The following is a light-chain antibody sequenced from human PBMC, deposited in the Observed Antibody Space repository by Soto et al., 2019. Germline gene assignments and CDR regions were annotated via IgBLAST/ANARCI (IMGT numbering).Light chain of an antibody. CDR2: STN. J-gene: IGLJ3*02. CDR1: RSNIGRST. Sequence: QSVLTQPPSTSGTPGQRVTISCSGSRSNIGRSTVNWYQQLPGTAPKVLVYSTNQRPSGGPDRFSGSKTGASASLAISGLQSADEAADYCAAWDDTLSVWVFGGGTKLTVL. V-gene: IGLV1-44*01. CDR3: AAWDDTLSVWV.